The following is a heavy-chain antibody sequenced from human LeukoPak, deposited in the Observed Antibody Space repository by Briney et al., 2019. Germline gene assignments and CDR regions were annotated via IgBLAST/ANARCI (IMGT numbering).Heavy chain of an antibody. CDR3: AKARRGGNDLGFDY. D-gene: IGHD4-23*01. Sequence: SLRLSCAASGFTFSSYAMSWVRQAPGKGLEWVSGISWNSGSIGYADSVKGRFTISRDNAKNSLYLQMNSLRAEDTALYYCAKARRGGNDLGFDYWGQGTLVTVSS. CDR2: ISWNSGSI. J-gene: IGHJ4*02. V-gene: IGHV3-9*01. CDR1: GFTFSSYA.